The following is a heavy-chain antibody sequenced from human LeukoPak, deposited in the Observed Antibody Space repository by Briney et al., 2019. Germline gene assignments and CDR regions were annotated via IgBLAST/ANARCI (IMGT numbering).Heavy chain of an antibody. CDR1: GFTFSSYA. V-gene: IGHV3-30-3*01. CDR2: ISYDGSNK. Sequence: GRSLRLSCAASGFTFSSYAMHWVRQAPGKGLEWVAVISYDGSNKYYADSVKGRFTISRDNSKNTLYLQMNSLRAEDTAVYYCARGGNIVATSLTLFDYWGQGTLVTVSS. J-gene: IGHJ4*02. CDR3: ARGGNIVATSLTLFDY. D-gene: IGHD5-12*01.